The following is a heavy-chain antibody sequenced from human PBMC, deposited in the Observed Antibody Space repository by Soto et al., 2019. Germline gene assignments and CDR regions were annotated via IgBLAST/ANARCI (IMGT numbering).Heavy chain of an antibody. J-gene: IGHJ4*02. Sequence: ASVKVSCKASGYTFTSYGISWVRQAPGQGLEWMGWISAYNGNTNYAQKLQGRVTMTTDTSTSTAYMELRSLRSDDTSVYYCALVMFFVDTAMLNYFDYWGQVSLVTV. CDR2: ISAYNGNT. CDR1: GYTFTSYG. V-gene: IGHV1-18*01. D-gene: IGHD5-18*01. CDR3: ALVMFFVDTAMLNYFDY.